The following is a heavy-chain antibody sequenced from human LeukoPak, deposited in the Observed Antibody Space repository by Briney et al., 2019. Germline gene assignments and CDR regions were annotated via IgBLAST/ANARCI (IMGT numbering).Heavy chain of an antibody. V-gene: IGHV3-11*03. CDR2: ISSSSSYT. CDR1: GFTFFDYY. Sequence: VGSLIRSSAASGFTFFDYYSSWIRQAPGKGLEWVSYISSSSSYTNYADSVKGRFTISRDNAKNSLYLQMNSLRAEDTAVYYCASLPLSGGQGTLVTVSS. CDR3: ASLPLS. J-gene: IGHJ4*02. D-gene: IGHD2/OR15-2a*01.